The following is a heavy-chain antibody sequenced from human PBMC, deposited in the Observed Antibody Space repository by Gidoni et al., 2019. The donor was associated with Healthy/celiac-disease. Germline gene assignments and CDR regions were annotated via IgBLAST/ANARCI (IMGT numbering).Heavy chain of an antibody. Sequence: QVQLVQSGAEVKKPGSSVKVSCKASGGTFSSYTISWVRQAPGQGLEWMGRIIPILGIANYAQKFQGRVTITADKSTSTACMELSSLRSEDTAVYYCAVGDYYYGMDVWGQGTTVTVSS. D-gene: IGHD1-26*01. CDR2: IIPILGIA. CDR3: AVGDYYYGMDV. V-gene: IGHV1-69*02. CDR1: GGTFSSYT. J-gene: IGHJ6*02.